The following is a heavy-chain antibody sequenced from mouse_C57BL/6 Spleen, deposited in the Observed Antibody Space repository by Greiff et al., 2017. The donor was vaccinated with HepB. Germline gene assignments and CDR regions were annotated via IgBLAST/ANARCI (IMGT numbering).Heavy chain of an antibody. J-gene: IGHJ4*01. D-gene: IGHD1-1*01. V-gene: IGHV1-55*01. CDR1: GYTFTSYW. Sequence: QVQLQQPGAELVKPGASVKMSCKASGYTFTSYWITWVKQRPGQGLEWIGDIYPGSGSTNYNEKFKSKATLTVDTSSSTAYMQLSSLTSEDSAVYYCARSPYYNGSSYAMDYWGQGTSVTVSS. CDR2: IYPGSGST. CDR3: ARSPYYNGSSYAMDY.